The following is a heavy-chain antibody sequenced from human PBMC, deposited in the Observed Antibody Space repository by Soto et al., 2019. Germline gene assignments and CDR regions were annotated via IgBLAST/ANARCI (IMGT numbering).Heavy chain of an antibody. D-gene: IGHD6-13*01. CDR2: ISGSGGST. V-gene: IGHV3-23*01. J-gene: IGHJ6*02. CDR3: SKVIAEYSSSWYYYYYYGMDV. CDR1: GFTFSSYA. Sequence: HPGGSLRLSCAASGFTFSSYAMSWVRQAPGKGLEWVSAISGSGGSTYYADSVKGRFTISRDNSKNTLYLQMNSLRAEDTTVYYVSKVIAEYSSSWYYYYYYGMDVWGQGTTVTVSS.